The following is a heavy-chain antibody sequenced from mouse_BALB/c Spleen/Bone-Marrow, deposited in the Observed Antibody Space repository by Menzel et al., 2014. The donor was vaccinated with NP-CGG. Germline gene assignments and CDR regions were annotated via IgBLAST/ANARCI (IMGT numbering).Heavy chain of an antibody. CDR1: GFTFSSFG. CDR2: ISSGSSTI. Sequence: EVQLQQSGGGFVQPGGSRKLSCAASGFTFSSFGMHWVRQAPEKGLEWVAYISSGSSTIYYADTVKGRFTISRDNPKNTLFLQMTSLRSEDTAMYYCASRAYWGQGTLVTVSA. V-gene: IGHV5-17*02. J-gene: IGHJ3*01. CDR3: ASRAY.